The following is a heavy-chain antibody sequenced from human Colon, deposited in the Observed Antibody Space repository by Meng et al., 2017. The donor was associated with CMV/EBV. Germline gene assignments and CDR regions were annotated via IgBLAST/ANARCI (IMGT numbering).Heavy chain of an antibody. V-gene: IGHV3-7*01. D-gene: IGHD4-11*01. CDR3: ARLDYSNYRAFDL. Sequence: GESLKISCAASGFTFSAYWMSWVRQAPGKGLEWVANINQDESYYVDSVKGRFTGSRGNAKNSLHLQMNSLTAEDTAIYYCARLDYSNYRAFDLWGLGTLVTVSS. J-gene: IGHJ4*02. CDR2: INQDES. CDR1: GFTFSAYW.